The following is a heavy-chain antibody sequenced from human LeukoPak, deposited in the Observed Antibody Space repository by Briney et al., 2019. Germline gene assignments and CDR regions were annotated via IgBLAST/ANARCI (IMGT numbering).Heavy chain of an antibody. D-gene: IGHD6-13*01. V-gene: IGHV3-30-3*01. CDR2: ISYDGSNK. CDR3: ARDWRYSSSWHYGWYFDL. Sequence: GGSLRLSCSASGFTFSSYAMHWVRQAPGKGLEWVAVISYDGSNKYYADSVKGRFTISRDNSKNTLYLQMNSLRAEDTAVYYCARDWRYSSSWHYGWYFDLWGRGTLVTVSS. CDR1: GFTFSSYA. J-gene: IGHJ2*01.